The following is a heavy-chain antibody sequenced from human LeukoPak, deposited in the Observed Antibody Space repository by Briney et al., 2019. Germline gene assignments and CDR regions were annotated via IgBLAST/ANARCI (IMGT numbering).Heavy chain of an antibody. D-gene: IGHD6-19*01. CDR3: ARDLGGWYGYAFDI. Sequence: GGSLRLSCAASGFTFSTYAMHWVRQAPGKGLEWVAVIPYDGSNKYYADSVKGRFTISRENSKNRLYLQMNSLRAEDTAVYYCARDLGGWYGYAFDIWGQGTMVTVSS. CDR2: IPYDGSNK. CDR1: GFTFSTYA. V-gene: IGHV3-30*04. J-gene: IGHJ3*02.